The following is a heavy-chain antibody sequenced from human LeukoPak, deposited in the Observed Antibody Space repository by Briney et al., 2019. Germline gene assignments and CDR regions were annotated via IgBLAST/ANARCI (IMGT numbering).Heavy chain of an antibody. D-gene: IGHD6-13*01. CDR1: GGTFSSYV. CDR2: IIPILGIA. Sequence: SVKVSCKASGGTFSSYVISWVRQAPGQGLEWMGRIIPILGIANYAQKFQGRVTITADKSTSTAYMELSSLRSEDTAVYYCARDIWGIAEVKVDYWGQGTLVTVSS. J-gene: IGHJ4*02. CDR3: ARDIWGIAEVKVDY. V-gene: IGHV1-69*04.